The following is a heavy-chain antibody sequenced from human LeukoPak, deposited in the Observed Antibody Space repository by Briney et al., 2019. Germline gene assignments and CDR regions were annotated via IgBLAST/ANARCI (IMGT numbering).Heavy chain of an antibody. CDR3: ARSGWDGDYFDY. J-gene: IGHJ4*02. V-gene: IGHV3-11*04. CDR2: ISSSGSTI. D-gene: IGHD4-17*01. CDR1: GFTVSGNY. Sequence: SGGSLRLSCAASGFTVSGNYMGWVRQTPGKGLEWVSYISSSGSTIYYADSVKGRFTISRDNAKNSLYLQMNSLRAEDTAVYYCARSGWDGDYFDYWGQGTLVTVSS.